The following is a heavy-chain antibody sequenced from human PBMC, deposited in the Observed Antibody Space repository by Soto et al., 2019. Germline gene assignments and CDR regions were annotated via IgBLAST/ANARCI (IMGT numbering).Heavy chain of an antibody. V-gene: IGHV4-30-4*01. CDR1: GGTINSGDYF. J-gene: IGHJ6*02. CDR3: ARGHYYYGMDV. Sequence: SETLSLTCSVSGGTINSGDYFWSWIRQPPGKGLEWIGSIFYTGTTYYTPSLKSRLTMSMDRANDHFSLNLTSVTAADTAVYFCARGHYYYGMDVWGQGITVTVSS. CDR2: IFYTGTT.